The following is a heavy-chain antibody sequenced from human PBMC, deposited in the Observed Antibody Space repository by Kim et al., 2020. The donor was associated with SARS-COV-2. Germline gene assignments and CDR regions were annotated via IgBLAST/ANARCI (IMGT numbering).Heavy chain of an antibody. Sequence: SETLSLTCTVSGGSISSGGYYWSWIRQHPGKGLEWIGYIYYSGSTYYNPSLKSRVTIAVDTSKNQFYLKLSSVTAADTVVYYCARAGRTFFGVVGAFDIWGPGTMVTVSS. CDR3: ARAGRTFFGVVGAFDI. V-gene: IGHV4-31*03. CDR2: IYYSGST. CDR1: GGSISSGGYY. D-gene: IGHD3-3*01. J-gene: IGHJ3*02.